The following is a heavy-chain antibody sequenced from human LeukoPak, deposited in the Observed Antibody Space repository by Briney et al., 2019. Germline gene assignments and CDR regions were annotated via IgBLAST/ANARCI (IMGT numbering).Heavy chain of an antibody. CDR1: GFTFSSYA. J-gene: IGHJ6*03. V-gene: IGHV3-64*01. D-gene: IGHD6-6*01. CDR3: ARTIAARRDAYYYMDV. CDR2: ISSNGGST. Sequence: GGSLRLSCAASGFTFSSYAMHWVRQAPGKGLGYVSAISSNGGSTYYANSVKGRFTISRDNSKNTLYLQMGSLRAEDMAVYYCARTIAARRDAYYYMDVWGKGTTVTVSS.